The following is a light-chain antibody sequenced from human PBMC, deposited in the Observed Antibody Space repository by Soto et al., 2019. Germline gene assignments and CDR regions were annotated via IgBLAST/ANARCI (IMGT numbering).Light chain of an antibody. CDR1: QSVSSY. CDR2: AAS. CDR3: QQSYSTSWT. Sequence: IQMTQSPSSLSPSVGERVTITFRASQSVSSYLNWYQQKPGKAPKLLIYAASSLQSGVPSRFSGSGSGTDFTLTISSLQPEDFATYYCQQSYSTSWTFGQGTKVDIK. V-gene: IGKV1-39*01. J-gene: IGKJ1*01.